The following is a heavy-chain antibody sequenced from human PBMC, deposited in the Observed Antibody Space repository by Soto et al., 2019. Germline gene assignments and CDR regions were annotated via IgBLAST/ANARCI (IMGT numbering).Heavy chain of an antibody. D-gene: IGHD3-10*01. CDR1: VYGFAGYW. CDR2: IHPGDSDT. CDR3: ARLPGVRGVFDGFNV. V-gene: IGHV5-51*01. J-gene: IGHJ3*01. Sequence: PGESLKISCKVSVYGFAGYWNCWFRHMPVTVLDWMVVIHPGDSDTRYSPSFHGQVTISADKSISTAYLQWSSLKASDTAMYFCARLPGVRGVFDGFNVWGQGTMVTVSS.